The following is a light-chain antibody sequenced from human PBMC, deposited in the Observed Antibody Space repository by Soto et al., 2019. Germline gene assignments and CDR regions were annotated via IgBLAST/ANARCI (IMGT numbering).Light chain of an antibody. CDR2: GAS. CDR3: QQYVSWT. J-gene: IGKJ1*01. CDR1: QSVRSN. V-gene: IGKV3-15*01. Sequence: EIVMTQSPATLSVSPGERATLSCRASQSVRSNLAWYQQKPGQAPRLLIYGASTRATGIPARFSGSGSGTDFTLTISRLEPEDSAIYYCQQYVSWTFGQGTKVEIK.